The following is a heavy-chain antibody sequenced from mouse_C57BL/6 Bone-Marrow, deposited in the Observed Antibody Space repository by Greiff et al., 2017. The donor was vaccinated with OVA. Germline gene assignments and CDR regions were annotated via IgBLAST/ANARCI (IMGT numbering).Heavy chain of an antibody. J-gene: IGHJ2*01. CDR1: GYAFSSSW. CDR3: ARYLITTVVPFDY. CDR2: IYPGDGDT. D-gene: IGHD1-1*01. V-gene: IGHV1-82*01. Sequence: QVTLKVSGPELVKPGASVKISCKASGYAFSSSWMNWVKQRPGKGLEWIGRIYPGDGDTNYNGKFKGKATLTADKSSSTAYMQLSSLTSEDSAVYFCARYLITTVVPFDYWGQGTTLTVSS.